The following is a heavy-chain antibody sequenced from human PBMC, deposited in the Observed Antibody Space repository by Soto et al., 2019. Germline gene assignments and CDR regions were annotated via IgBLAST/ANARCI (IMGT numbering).Heavy chain of an antibody. J-gene: IGHJ6*03. CDR1: GYSFTSYW. CDR3: ARLDCSGGSCYFGNYYYYMDV. D-gene: IGHD2-15*01. CDR2: IYPGDSDT. V-gene: IGHV5-51*01. Sequence: PGESLKISCKGSGYSFTSYWIGWVRQMPGKGLEWMGIIYPGDSDTRYSPSFQGQVTISADKSISTAYLQWSSLKASDTAMYYCARLDCSGGSCYFGNYYYYMDVWGKGTTVTVSS.